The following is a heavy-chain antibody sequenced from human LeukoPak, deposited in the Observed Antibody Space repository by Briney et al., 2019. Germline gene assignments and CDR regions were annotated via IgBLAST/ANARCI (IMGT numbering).Heavy chain of an antibody. J-gene: IGHJ4*02. Sequence: GGSRRLSCAAAGFTFSTDSMHWARQAAGQWRGWVGFIRHDVSIKYYADSVKGRFTISRDNSKNTLYLQMTSLRTEDTAVYYCARGDCSGDCYHPLYYWGQGSLVTVSS. D-gene: IGHD2-21*02. CDR2: IRHDVSIK. CDR1: GFTFSTDS. V-gene: IGHV3-30*02. CDR3: ARGDCSGDCYHPLYY.